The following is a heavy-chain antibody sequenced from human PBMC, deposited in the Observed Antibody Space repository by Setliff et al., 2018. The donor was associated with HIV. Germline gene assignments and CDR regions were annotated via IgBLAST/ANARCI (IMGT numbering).Heavy chain of an antibody. Sequence: SETLSLTCEVSGAPVTDSNWWNWVRQPPGKGLEWIGEAYHTGSTNYSPSLERRVTISVDTSKNQFSLALISVTAADTAIYFCARVSLDLKYYDSAGYTHPLYFFDYWGQGKLVTVSS. CDR1: GAPVTDSNW. CDR3: ARVSLDLKYYDSAGYTHPLYFFDY. V-gene: IGHV4-4*02. J-gene: IGHJ4*02. D-gene: IGHD3-16*01. CDR2: AYHTGST.